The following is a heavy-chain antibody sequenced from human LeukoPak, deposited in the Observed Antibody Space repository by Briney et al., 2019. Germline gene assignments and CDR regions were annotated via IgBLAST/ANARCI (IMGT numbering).Heavy chain of an antibody. J-gene: IGHJ3*02. CDR2: IKEDGGEK. CDR3: ARSSVSPWLLGNAFDI. D-gene: IGHD3-22*01. V-gene: IGHV3-7*01. Sequence: SGGSLRLSCAASGFTFSSYWMSWVRQAPGKGLEWVANIKEDGGEKYYVDSVKGRYTISRDNAKNSLNLQMNSLRAEDTAVYYCARSSVSPWLLGNAFDIWGQGTMVTVSS. CDR1: GFTFSSYW.